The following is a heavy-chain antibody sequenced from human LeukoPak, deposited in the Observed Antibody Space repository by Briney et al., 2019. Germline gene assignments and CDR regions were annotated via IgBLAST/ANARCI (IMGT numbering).Heavy chain of an antibody. CDR3: ASQLPAAGFPSDY. CDR2: ISSSGSTI. V-gene: IGHV3-11*01. Sequence: GGSLRLSCAASGFTFSDYYMSWIRQAPGKGLEWVSYISSSGSTIYYADSVKGRFTISRDNAKNSLYLQMNSLRAEDTAVYYCASQLPAAGFPSDYWGQGTLVTVSS. J-gene: IGHJ4*02. D-gene: IGHD2-2*01. CDR1: GFTFSDYY.